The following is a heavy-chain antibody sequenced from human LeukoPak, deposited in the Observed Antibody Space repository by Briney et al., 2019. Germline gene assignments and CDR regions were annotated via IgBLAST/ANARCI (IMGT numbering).Heavy chain of an antibody. Sequence: PSETLSLTCTVSGGSISSGGYYWSWIRQPPGKGLEWIGYIYHSGSTYYNPSLKSRVTISVDRSKNQFSLKLSSVTAADTAVYYCARVAEVAPYNWFDPWGQGTLVTVSS. J-gene: IGHJ5*02. D-gene: IGHD2-15*01. CDR3: ARVAEVAPYNWFDP. V-gene: IGHV4-30-2*01. CDR2: IYHSGST. CDR1: GGSISSGGYY.